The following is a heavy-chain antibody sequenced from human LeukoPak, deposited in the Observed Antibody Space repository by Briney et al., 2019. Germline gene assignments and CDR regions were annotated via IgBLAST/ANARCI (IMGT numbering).Heavy chain of an antibody. CDR3: AKGSLHGGILEY. D-gene: IGHD3-16*01. Sequence: GGSLRLSCAASGFTFSSYGMSWVRQAPGKGLEWVSSITASVVSTYYADSVKGRFTISRDNSKNTLYLQMNTLRAEDTAVYYCAKGSLHGGILEYWGQGTLVTVSS. CDR1: GFTFSSYG. CDR2: ITASVVST. V-gene: IGHV3-23*01. J-gene: IGHJ4*02.